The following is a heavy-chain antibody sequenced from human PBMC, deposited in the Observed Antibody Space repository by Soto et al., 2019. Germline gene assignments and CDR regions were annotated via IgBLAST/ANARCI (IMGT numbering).Heavy chain of an antibody. CDR2: ISGSGGST. Sequence: GGSLRLSCAASGFTFSSYAMSWVRQAPGKGLEWVSAISGSGGSTYYADSVKGRFTISRDNSKNTLYLQMNSLRAEDTAVYYCAKAVLYCSGGSCGAFDIWGQGTMVTVSS. CDR3: AKAVLYCSGGSCGAFDI. J-gene: IGHJ3*02. V-gene: IGHV3-23*01. D-gene: IGHD2-15*01. CDR1: GFTFSSYA.